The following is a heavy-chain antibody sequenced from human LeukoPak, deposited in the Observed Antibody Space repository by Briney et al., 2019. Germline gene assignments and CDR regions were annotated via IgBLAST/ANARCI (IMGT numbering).Heavy chain of an antibody. CDR2: ISSTGTYI. CDR1: GFTFSSYA. D-gene: IGHD4-11*01. CDR3: ARDLDYSTGFDY. V-gene: IGHV3-21*01. Sequence: GGSLRLSCAASGFTFSSYAMSWVRQAPGRGLEWVSSISSTGTYIYYTDSVKGRFTISRDIANSLLYLQMNSLRADDTAVYYCARDLDYSTGFDYWGQGTLVTVSS. J-gene: IGHJ4*02.